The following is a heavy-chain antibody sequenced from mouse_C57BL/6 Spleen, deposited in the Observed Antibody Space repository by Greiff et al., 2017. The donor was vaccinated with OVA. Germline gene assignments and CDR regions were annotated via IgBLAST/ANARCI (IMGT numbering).Heavy chain of an antibody. Sequence: QVQLKQPGAELVKPGASVKLSCKASGYTFTSYWMHWVKQRPGRGLEWIGRIDPNSGGTKYNEKFKSKATLTVDKPSSTAYMQLSSLTSEDSAVYYCARRGPDYYFDYWGQGTTLTVSS. CDR1: GYTFTSYW. CDR2: IDPNSGGT. CDR3: ARRGPDYYFDY. J-gene: IGHJ2*01. V-gene: IGHV1-72*01.